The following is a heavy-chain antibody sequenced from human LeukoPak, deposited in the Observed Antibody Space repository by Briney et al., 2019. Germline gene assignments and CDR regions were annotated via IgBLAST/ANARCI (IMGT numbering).Heavy chain of an antibody. J-gene: IGHJ4*02. V-gene: IGHV4-59*08. CDR2: IYYSGST. CDR3: ARRTGYMDPDDY. D-gene: IGHD1-1*01. Sequence: SETLSLTCTVSGGSIISYYWSWIRPPTWKGLAWIGHIYYSGSTNYNPSLKSRVTISVDTSKSQFSLKLSSVTAADTAVYYCARRTGYMDPDDYWGQGTLVTVSS. CDR1: GGSIISYY.